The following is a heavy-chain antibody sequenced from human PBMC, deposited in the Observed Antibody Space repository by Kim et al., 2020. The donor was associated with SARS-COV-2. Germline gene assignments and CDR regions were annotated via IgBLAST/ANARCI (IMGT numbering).Heavy chain of an antibody. Sequence: GGSLRLSCEASGFTFSSYGMSWVRQAPGKGLEWVAMICFAGSNTYYADSVKGRFTIARDNSLNTLCLQMNSLRAEDTAVYYCTKRTSGALPFDYWGQGNRVTVSS. V-gene: IGHV3-23*01. D-gene: IGHD2-2*01. CDR2: ICFAGSNT. CDR3: TKRTSGALPFDY. J-gene: IGHJ4*02. CDR1: GFTFSSYG.